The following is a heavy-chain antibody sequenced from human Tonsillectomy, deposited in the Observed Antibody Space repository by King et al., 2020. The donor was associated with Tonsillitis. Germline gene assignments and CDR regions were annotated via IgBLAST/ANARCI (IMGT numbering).Heavy chain of an antibody. CDR3: ARGSVGHSYYYGMDV. CDR1: GGSISGYY. Sequence: VQLQESGPGLVKPSETLSLTCTVSGGSISGYYWSWIRQPPGKGLEWIGYIYYSGSTNYNPSLKSRVTISVDTSKNQFSLKLSSVTAAATAVYYCARGSVGHSYYYGMDVWGQGTTVTVSS. J-gene: IGHJ6*02. V-gene: IGHV4-59*01. CDR2: IYYSGST. D-gene: IGHD3/OR15-3a*01.